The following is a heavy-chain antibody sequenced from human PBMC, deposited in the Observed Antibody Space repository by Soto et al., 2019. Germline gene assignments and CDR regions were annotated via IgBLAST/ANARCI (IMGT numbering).Heavy chain of an antibody. V-gene: IGHV3-33*01. J-gene: IGHJ4*02. CDR3: ARGGGTYPDY. CDR1: GFTFRSYD. CDR2: IWYDGGNK. Sequence: QVQLVESGGGVVQPGRSLRLSCAASGFTFRSYDMHWVRQAPGKGLEWVAVIWYDGGNKYYADSVKGRFTVSRDNSKSTRYMQMNSLSAEDTAVYYCARGGGTYPDYWGQGTLVTVSS. D-gene: IGHD1-26*01.